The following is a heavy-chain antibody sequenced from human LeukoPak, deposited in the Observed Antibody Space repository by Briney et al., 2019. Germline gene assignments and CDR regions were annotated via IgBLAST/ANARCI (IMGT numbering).Heavy chain of an antibody. CDR3: TRDPRGYNPNY. Sequence: GGSLRLSCTASGFTFGDYAMSWVRQAPGKGLEWVGFIRSKAYGGTTEYAASVKGRFTISRDDSKSIAYLQMNSLKTEDTAVYYCTRDPRGYNPNYWGQGTLVTVSS. J-gene: IGHJ4*02. CDR1: GFTFGDYA. V-gene: IGHV3-49*04. D-gene: IGHD5-24*01. CDR2: IRSKAYGGTT.